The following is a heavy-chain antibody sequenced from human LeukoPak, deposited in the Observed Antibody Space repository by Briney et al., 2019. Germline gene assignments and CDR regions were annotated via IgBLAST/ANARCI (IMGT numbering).Heavy chain of an antibody. Sequence: SVKVSCKASGGTFSSYAISWVRQALGQGLEWMGRIIPILGIANYAQKFQGRVTITADKSTSTAYMELSSLRSEDTAVYYCARETYCYGSGSYFSPEFYYYGMDVWGQGTTVTVSS. V-gene: IGHV1-69*04. D-gene: IGHD3-10*01. J-gene: IGHJ6*02. CDR2: IIPILGIA. CDR3: ARETYCYGSGSYFSPEFYYYGMDV. CDR1: GGTFSSYA.